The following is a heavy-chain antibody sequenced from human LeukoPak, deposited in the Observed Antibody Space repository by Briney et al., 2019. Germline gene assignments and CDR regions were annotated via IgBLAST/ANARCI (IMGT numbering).Heavy chain of an antibody. D-gene: IGHD2/OR15-2a*01. CDR3: ARHPNRCSFDF. Sequence: PSETLSLTCTVSGGSITSGGYYWSWIRQPPGKGLEWIGYIYYSGSTYYNPSLKSRVTISVDTSKNQFSLKLSSVTAADTAVYYCARHPNRCSFDFWGQGTLVTVSS. CDR1: GGSITSGGYY. J-gene: IGHJ4*02. CDR2: IYYSGST. V-gene: IGHV4-39*01.